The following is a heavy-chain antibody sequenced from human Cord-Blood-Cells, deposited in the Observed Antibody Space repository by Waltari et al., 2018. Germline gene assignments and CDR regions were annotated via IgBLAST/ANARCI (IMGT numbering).Heavy chain of an antibody. Sequence: QLQLQESGPGLVKPSETLSLTCTVSGGSISSSSYYWGWIRQPPGKGLELIGSIDYSGSTYYNPSLKSRVTISVDTSKNQFSLKLSSVTAADTAVYYCASKWELSFGGQGTLVTVSS. D-gene: IGHD1-26*01. CDR1: GGSISSSSYY. J-gene: IGHJ4*02. CDR3: ASKWELSF. CDR2: IDYSGST. V-gene: IGHV4-39*01.